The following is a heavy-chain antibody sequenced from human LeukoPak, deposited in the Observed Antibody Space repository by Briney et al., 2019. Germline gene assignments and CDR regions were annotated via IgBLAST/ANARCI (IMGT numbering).Heavy chain of an antibody. Sequence: GGSLRLSCAASGFTFSTYPMTWVRQAPGKGLEWVSLVTNNGGRTFYADSVKGRFTISRDNSKNTLYLQMNSLRAEDTAVYYCAKDHYEQQLVYDAFDIWGQGTMVTVSS. V-gene: IGHV3-23*01. D-gene: IGHD6-13*01. CDR1: GFTFSTYP. CDR2: VTNNGGRT. CDR3: AKDHYEQQLVYDAFDI. J-gene: IGHJ3*02.